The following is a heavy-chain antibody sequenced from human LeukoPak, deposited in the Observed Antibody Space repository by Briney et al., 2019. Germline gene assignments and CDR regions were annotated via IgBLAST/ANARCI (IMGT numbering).Heavy chain of an antibody. CDR1: GFTFSSYG. J-gene: IGHJ4*02. CDR3: VRDRGLAEAGTFDY. Sequence: PGGSLRLPCAASGFTFSSYGMHWVRQAPGKGLEWVAFIRYDGSNKYYADSVKGRFTISRDNSKNTLYLQMNSLRAEDTAVYYCVRDRGLAEAGTFDYWGQGTLVTVSS. CDR2: IRYDGSNK. V-gene: IGHV3-30*02. D-gene: IGHD6-13*01.